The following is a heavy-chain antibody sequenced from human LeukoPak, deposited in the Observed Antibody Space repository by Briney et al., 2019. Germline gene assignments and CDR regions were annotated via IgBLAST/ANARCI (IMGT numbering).Heavy chain of an antibody. V-gene: IGHV4-59*08. Sequence: SQTLSLTCTVSGGSISSYYWSWIRQPPGKGLEWIAYISDIGSINYNPSLKSRVTISLDTSKNQFSLKLSTVTAADTAVYYCAGHHPRNTVDFWGQGTLVTVSS. CDR1: GGSISSYY. CDR2: ISDIGSI. CDR3: AGHHPRNTVDF. D-gene: IGHD2-8*02. J-gene: IGHJ4*02.